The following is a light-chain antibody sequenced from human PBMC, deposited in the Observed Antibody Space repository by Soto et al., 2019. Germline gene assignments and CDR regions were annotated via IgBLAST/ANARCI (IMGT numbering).Light chain of an antibody. J-gene: IGLJ2*01. CDR2: EGS. CDR1: STDFVSYNR. V-gene: IGLV2-23*01. CDR3: CSYAGSSTVV. Sequence: QSALTQPPSVSGSPGQSVTISCTGTSTDFVSYNRVSWYQQPPGTAPKLIIYEGSKRPSGVSNRFSGSKSGNTASLTISGLQAEDEADYYCCSYAGSSTVVFGGGTQLTVL.